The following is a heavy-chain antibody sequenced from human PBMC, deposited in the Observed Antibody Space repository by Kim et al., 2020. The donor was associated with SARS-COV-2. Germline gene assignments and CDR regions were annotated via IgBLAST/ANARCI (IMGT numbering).Heavy chain of an antibody. CDR2: VYYSGST. D-gene: IGHD3-10*01. Sequence: SETLSLTCTVSGDSISTYYWNWIRQPPGKGLEWIGYVYYSGSTNYNPSLKSRVTISVDTSKNHFSLKLSSVTAADTAVYYCARAVKYYYGSGSYYTILDYWGQGTLVTVSS. V-gene: IGHV4-59*13. CDR1: GDSISTYY. J-gene: IGHJ4*02. CDR3: ARAVKYYYGSGSYYTILDY.